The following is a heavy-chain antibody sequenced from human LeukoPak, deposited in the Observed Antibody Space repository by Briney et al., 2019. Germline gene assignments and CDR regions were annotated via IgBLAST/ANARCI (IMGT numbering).Heavy chain of an antibody. Sequence: PGGSLRLSCAASGFTFSSYAMHWVRQAPGKGLEWVAVISYDGSNKYYADSVKGRFTISRDNSKNTLYLQMNSLRAEDTSVYYCARDAMRTTVTTVDYWGQGTLVTVSS. J-gene: IGHJ4*02. CDR3: ARDAMRTTVTTVDY. CDR2: ISYDGSNK. CDR1: GFTFSSYA. D-gene: IGHD4-17*01. V-gene: IGHV3-30-3*01.